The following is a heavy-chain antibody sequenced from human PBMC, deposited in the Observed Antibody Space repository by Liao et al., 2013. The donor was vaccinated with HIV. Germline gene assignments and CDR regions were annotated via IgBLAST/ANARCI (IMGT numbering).Heavy chain of an antibody. CDR1: GGSFSDYY. Sequence: QVQLQQWGAGLLKPSETLSLTCAVYGGSFSDYYWSWIRQPPGKGLEWIGEINHSGSTYYNPSLKSRVTISVDTSKNQFSLKLSSVTAADTAVYYCARGLKPDYWGQGTLVTVSS. CDR3: ARGLKPDY. J-gene: IGHJ4*02. V-gene: IGHV4-34*01. CDR2: INHSGST. D-gene: IGHD3-16*01.